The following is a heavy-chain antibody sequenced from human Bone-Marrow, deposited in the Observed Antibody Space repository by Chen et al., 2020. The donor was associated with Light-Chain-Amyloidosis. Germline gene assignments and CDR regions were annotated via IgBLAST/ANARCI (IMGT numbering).Heavy chain of an antibody. CDR3: AGRRDGYNFDY. D-gene: IGHD5-12*01. J-gene: IGHJ4*02. V-gene: IGHV5-51*01. Sequence: KGSGYTFPNYWIGWVRQMPGKGLEWMGVIYPDDSDARYSPSFEGQVTISADKSITTAYLQWRSLKASDTAMYYCAGRRDGYNFDYWGQGTLVTVSS. CDR1: GYTFPNYW. CDR2: IYPDDSDA.